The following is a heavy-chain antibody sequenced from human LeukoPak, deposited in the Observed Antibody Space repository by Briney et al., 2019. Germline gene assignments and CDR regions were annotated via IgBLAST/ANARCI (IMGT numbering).Heavy chain of an antibody. J-gene: IGHJ6*03. CDR1: GGSISSSSYY. CDR3: AREAGTFSRYMDV. V-gene: IGHV4-39*07. CDR2: IYYSGST. Sequence: SETLSLTCTVSGGSISSSSYYWGWIRQPPGKGLEWIGSIYYSGSTYYNPSLKSRVTISVDTSKNQFSLKLSSVAAADTAVYYCAREAGTFSRYMDVWGKGTTVTVSS. D-gene: IGHD6-19*01.